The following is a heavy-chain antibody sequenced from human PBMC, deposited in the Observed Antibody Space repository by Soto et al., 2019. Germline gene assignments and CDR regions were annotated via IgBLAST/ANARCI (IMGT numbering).Heavy chain of an antibody. J-gene: IGHJ6*02. V-gene: IGHV3-66*01. CDR2: IYSGGST. CDR3: ARGPYHYYYGMDV. CDR1: GFTVSSNY. Sequence: ESGGGLVQPGGSLRLSCAASGFTVSSNYMSWVRQAPGKGLEWVSVIYSGGSTYYADSVKGRFTISRDNSKNTLYLQMNSLRAEDTAVYYCARGPYHYYYGMDVWGQGTTVTVSS.